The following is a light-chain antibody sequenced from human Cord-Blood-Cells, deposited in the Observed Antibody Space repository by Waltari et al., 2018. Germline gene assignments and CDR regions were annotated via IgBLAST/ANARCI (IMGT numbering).Light chain of an antibody. J-gene: IGLJ1*01. CDR1: SSNIGAGYD. V-gene: IGLV1-40*01. CDR2: GNS. CDR3: QSYDSSLSGYV. Sequence: QSVLTQPPSVSGAQGQRVTISCTGSSSNIGAGYDVHWYQQLPGTAPKLLIYGNSDRPSGVPYRFSGSKSGTSASLAITGLQAEDEADYYCQSYDSSLSGYVFGTGTKVTVL.